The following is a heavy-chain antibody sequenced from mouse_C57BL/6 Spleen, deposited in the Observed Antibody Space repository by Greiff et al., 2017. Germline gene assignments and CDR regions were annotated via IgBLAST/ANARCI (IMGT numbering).Heavy chain of an antibody. CDR1: GYAFSSSW. V-gene: IGHV1-82*01. CDR2: IYPGDGDT. Sequence: VKLQESGPELVKPGASVKISCKASGYAFSSSWMNWVKQRPGKGLEWIGRIYPGDGDTNYNGKFKGKATLTAGKSSSTAYMQLSSLTSEDSAVYFCASYDYSWFAYWGQGTLVTVSA. CDR3: ASYDYSWFAY. D-gene: IGHD2-4*01. J-gene: IGHJ3*01.